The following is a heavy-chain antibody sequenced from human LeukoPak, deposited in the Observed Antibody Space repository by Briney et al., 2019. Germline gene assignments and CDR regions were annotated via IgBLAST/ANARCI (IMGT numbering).Heavy chain of an antibody. V-gene: IGHV4-31*03. J-gene: IGHJ5*02. D-gene: IGHD2-8*01. CDR2: IYYSGST. CDR1: GGSISSGGYY. CDR3: ARMRGGLYRDP. Sequence: SETLSLTCTVSGGSISSGGYYWSWIRQHPGKGLEWIGYIYYSGSTYYNPSLKSRVTISVDTSKNQFSLKLSSVTAADTAVYYYARMRGGLYRDPWGQGTLVTVSS.